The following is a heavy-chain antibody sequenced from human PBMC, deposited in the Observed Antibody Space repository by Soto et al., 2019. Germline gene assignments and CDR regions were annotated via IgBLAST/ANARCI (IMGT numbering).Heavy chain of an antibody. J-gene: IGHJ3*02. D-gene: IGHD3-10*01. Sequence: ASVKVSCKASGYTFTSYGISWVRQAPGQGLEWMGWISAYNGNTNYGQKLQGRVTMTTDTSTSTAYMELRSLRSDDTAVYYCARDLRDLDAFDIWGQGTMVTVSS. CDR2: ISAYNGNT. V-gene: IGHV1-18*01. CDR3: ARDLRDLDAFDI. CDR1: GYTFTSYG.